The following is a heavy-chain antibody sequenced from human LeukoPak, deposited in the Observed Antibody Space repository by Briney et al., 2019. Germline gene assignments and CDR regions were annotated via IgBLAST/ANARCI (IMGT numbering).Heavy chain of an antibody. CDR3: ARGQKTRDGYNFSGLDY. CDR2: ISYDGSNK. J-gene: IGHJ4*02. Sequence: PGGSLRLSCAASGFTFSSYAMHWVRQAPGKGLEWVAVISYDGSNKYYADSVKGRFTISRDNSKNTLYLQMNSLRAEDTAVYYCARGQKTRDGYNFSGLDYWGQGTLVTVSS. D-gene: IGHD5-24*01. V-gene: IGHV3-30*04. CDR1: GFTFSSYA.